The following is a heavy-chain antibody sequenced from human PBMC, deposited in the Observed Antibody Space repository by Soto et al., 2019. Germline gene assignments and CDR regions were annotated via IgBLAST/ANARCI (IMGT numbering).Heavy chain of an antibody. CDR3: AANIAAAGTRRYGMDV. Sequence: PSETLSLTCTVSGGSISSSSYYWGWIRQPPGKGLEWIGSIYYSGSTYYNPSLKSRVTTSVDTSKNQFSLKLSSVTAADTAVYYCAANIAAAGTRRYGMDVWGQGTTVTVSS. CDR2: IYYSGST. V-gene: IGHV4-39*01. D-gene: IGHD6-13*01. J-gene: IGHJ6*02. CDR1: GGSISSSSYY.